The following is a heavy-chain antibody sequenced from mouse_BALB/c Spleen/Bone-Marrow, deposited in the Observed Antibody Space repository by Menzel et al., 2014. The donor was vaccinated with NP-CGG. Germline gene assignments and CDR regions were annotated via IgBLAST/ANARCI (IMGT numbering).Heavy chain of an antibody. J-gene: IGHJ4*01. CDR3: ARHYYGSSDAMDY. Sequence: QVQLQQSGAELVKPGASVKLSCKTSGYTFTNYWIQWVKQRPGQGLGWIGEIFPGTGTTYYNEKFKGKATLTIDTSSSTAYMQPSSLTSEDSAVYFCARHYYGSSDAMDYWGQGTSVTVSS. CDR1: GYTFTNYW. CDR2: IFPGTGTT. V-gene: IGHV1S132*01. D-gene: IGHD1-1*01.